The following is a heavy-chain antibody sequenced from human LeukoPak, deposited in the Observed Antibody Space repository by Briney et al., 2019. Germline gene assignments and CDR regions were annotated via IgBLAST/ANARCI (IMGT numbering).Heavy chain of an antibody. CDR3: AKDRVGATAHYYGMDV. J-gene: IGHJ6*02. CDR2: ISSSGSTI. V-gene: IGHV3-11*01. Sequence: GGSLRLSCAASGFTFSDYYMSWIRQAPGKGLEWVSYISSSGSTIYYADSVKGRFTISRDNSKNTLYPQMNSLRAEDTAVYYCAKDRVGATAHYYGMDVWGQGTTVTVSS. D-gene: IGHD1-26*01. CDR1: GFTFSDYY.